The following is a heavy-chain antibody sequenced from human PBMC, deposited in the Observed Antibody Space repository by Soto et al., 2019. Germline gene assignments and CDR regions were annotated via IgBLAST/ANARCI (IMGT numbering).Heavy chain of an antibody. V-gene: IGHV1-3*01. J-gene: IGHJ3*02. CDR3: ARVKEGYGDYVSRAFDS. Sequence: QVQLVQSGAEVKKPGASVKVSCKASGYTFTSYAMHWVRQAPGQRLEWMGCINGGNGNTKYSQKFQGRVTITWDPPASTAYMELSSLRFEDTAGYYCARVKEGYGDYVSRAFDSWGQGPMVTVSP. D-gene: IGHD4-17*01. CDR2: INGGNGNT. CDR1: GYTFTSYA.